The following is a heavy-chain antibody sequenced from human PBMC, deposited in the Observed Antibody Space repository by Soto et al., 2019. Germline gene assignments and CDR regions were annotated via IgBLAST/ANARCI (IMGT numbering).Heavy chain of an antibody. J-gene: IGHJ4*02. CDR1: GGSISSSSYY. CDR2: IYYSGST. V-gene: IGHV4-39*01. D-gene: IGHD3-3*02. CDR3: ATEMPAFLEWLSRSGYFDY. Sequence: QLQLQESGPGLVKPSETLSLTCTVSGGSISSSSYYWGWIRQPPGKGLEWIGSIYYSGSTYYNPSLKSRVTISVDTSKNQFSLKLSSVTAADTAVYYCATEMPAFLEWLSRSGYFDYWGQGTLVTVSS.